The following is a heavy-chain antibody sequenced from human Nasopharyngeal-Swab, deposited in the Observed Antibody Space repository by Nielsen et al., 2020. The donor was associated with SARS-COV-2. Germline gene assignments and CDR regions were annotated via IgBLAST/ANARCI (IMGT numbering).Heavy chain of an antibody. Sequence: SCAASGFTFSSYAMHWVRQAPGKGLEWVAVISYDGSNKYYADSVKGRFTISRDNSKNTLYLQMNSLRAEDTAVYYCARAFEAVVVDYWGQGTLVTVSS. CDR1: GFTFSSYA. CDR2: ISYDGSNK. J-gene: IGHJ4*02. D-gene: IGHD2-15*01. CDR3: ARAFEAVVVDY. V-gene: IGHV3-30-3*01.